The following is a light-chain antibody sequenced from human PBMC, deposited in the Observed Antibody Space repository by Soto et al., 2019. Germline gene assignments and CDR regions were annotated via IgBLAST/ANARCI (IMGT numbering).Light chain of an antibody. Sequence: QSALTQPASVSGSPGQSITISCTGTSSDVAGYNHVSWYQHHPGKAPKLMIYEVTKRPSGVPDRFSGSKSGTSASLAITGLQADDEADYYCQSYDSSLSGHVVFGGGTKLTVL. V-gene: IGLV2-14*01. CDR3: QSYDSSLSGHVV. J-gene: IGLJ2*01. CDR2: EVT. CDR1: SSDVAGYNH.